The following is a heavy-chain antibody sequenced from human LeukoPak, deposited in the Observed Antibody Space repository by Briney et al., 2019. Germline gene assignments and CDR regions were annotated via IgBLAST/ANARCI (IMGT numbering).Heavy chain of an antibody. V-gene: IGHV3-11*01. CDR3: ARYYSSGYYSNY. D-gene: IGHD3-22*01. CDR2: ISSSGSTI. CDR1: GFTFSDYY. Sequence: GGSLRLSCAASGFTFSDYYMSWIRQAPGKGLEWVPYISSSGSTIYYADSVKGRFTISRDNAKNSLYLQMNSLRAEDTAVYYCARYYSSGYYSNYWGQGTLVTVSS. J-gene: IGHJ4*02.